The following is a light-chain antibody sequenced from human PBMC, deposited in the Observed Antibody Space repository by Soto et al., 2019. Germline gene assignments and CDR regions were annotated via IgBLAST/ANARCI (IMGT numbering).Light chain of an antibody. CDR1: QTVNSN. J-gene: IGKJ1*01. Sequence: EVVMTQTPAPLSVSTGESAALSCRTSQTVNSNLAWYQQKPGQAPRLLIYGASTRATGIPARFSGSGSGTEFTLTISSLQSEDFAVYYCQQYNNWPRTFGQGTKVDI. V-gene: IGKV3-15*01. CDR3: QQYNNWPRT. CDR2: GAS.